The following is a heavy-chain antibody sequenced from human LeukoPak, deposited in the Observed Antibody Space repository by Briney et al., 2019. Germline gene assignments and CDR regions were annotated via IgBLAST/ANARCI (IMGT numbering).Heavy chain of an antibody. CDR2: IKQDGSEK. CDR3: ARQDYYKSSGYSYLAYDY. J-gene: IGHJ4*02. Sequence: GGSLRLSCAASGFTFSSYWMNWVRQAPGKGLEWVANIKQDGSEKYYVDSVRGRFTISRDNAKNSLYLQMNSLRTEDTALYYCARQDYYKSSGYSYLAYDYWGQGTLVTVSS. V-gene: IGHV3-7*03. D-gene: IGHD3-22*01. CDR1: GFTFSSYW.